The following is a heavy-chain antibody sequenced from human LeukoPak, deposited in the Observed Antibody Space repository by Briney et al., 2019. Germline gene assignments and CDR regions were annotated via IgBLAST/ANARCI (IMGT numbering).Heavy chain of an antibody. CDR3: ARDTVVDRYFDL. J-gene: IGHJ2*01. CDR1: GDSISSYY. Sequence: SETLSLTCTVPGDSISSYYWSWIRQPPGKGLEWIGYIYYSGSTNYNPSLKSRVTISVDTSKNQFSLKLSSVTAADTAVYYCARDTVVDRYFDLWGRGTLVTVSS. D-gene: IGHD2-21*01. CDR2: IYYSGST. V-gene: IGHV4-59*01.